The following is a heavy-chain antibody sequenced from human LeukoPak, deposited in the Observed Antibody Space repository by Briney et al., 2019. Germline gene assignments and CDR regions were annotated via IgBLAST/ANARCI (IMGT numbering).Heavy chain of an antibody. V-gene: IGHV3-23*01. CDR3: AKRGSGWYEFDY. Sequence: GGSLRLSCAASGFTFSSYSMNWVRQAPGKGLQWVSTITRSGDVTYYADSVKGRFTISRDNSKNTLYLQMNSLRAEDTAIYYCAKRGSGWYEFDYWGQGTLVTVSS. J-gene: IGHJ4*02. D-gene: IGHD6-19*01. CDR2: ITRSGDVT. CDR1: GFTFSSYS.